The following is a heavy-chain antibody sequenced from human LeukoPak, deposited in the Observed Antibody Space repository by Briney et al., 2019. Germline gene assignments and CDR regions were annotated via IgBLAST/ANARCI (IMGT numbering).Heavy chain of an antibody. J-gene: IGHJ5*02. CDR2: IYYSGST. CDR1: GGSISSGGYY. Sequence: SETLSLTCTVSGGSISSGGYYWSWIRQHPGEGLEWIGYIYYSGSTYYNPSLKSRVTISVDTSKNQFSLKLSSVTAADTAVYYCARDRRTETAMVTPGAFDPWGQGTLVTVSS. CDR3: ARDRRTETAMVTPGAFDP. V-gene: IGHV4-31*03. D-gene: IGHD5-18*01.